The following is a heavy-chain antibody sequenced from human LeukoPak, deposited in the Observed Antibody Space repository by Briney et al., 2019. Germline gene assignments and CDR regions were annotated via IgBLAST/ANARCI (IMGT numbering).Heavy chain of an antibody. CDR2: FSAYNGNT. Sequence: ASVKVSCKASGYTFTGYYMHWVRQAPGQGLEWMGWFSAYNGNTNYAQKLQGRVTMTTDTSTSTAYMELRSLRSDDTAVYYCARGDQQLRDYWGQGTLVTVSS. CDR3: ARGDQQLRDY. V-gene: IGHV1-18*04. J-gene: IGHJ4*02. D-gene: IGHD6-13*01. CDR1: GYTFTGYY.